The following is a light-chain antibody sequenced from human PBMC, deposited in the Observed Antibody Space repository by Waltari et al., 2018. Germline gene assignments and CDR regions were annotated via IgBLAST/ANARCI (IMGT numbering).Light chain of an antibody. CDR3: QSYDSSLSGRV. Sequence: QSVLTQPPSVSGAPGQRVTISCTGTSSNIGAGFEVFWYQQLPGSAPKLLTFASYKRSSGVPDRISGSTSGTSASLAITGLQAEDEADYYGQSYDSSLSGRVFGGGTRLTVL. V-gene: IGLV1-40*01. J-gene: IGLJ3*02. CDR1: SSNIGAGFE. CDR2: ASY.